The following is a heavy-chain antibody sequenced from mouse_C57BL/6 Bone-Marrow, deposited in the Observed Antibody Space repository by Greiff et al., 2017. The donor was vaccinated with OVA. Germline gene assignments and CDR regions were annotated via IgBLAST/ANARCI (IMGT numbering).Heavy chain of an antibody. D-gene: IGHD1-1*01. J-gene: IGHJ3*01. CDR1: GFTFSDYY. V-gene: IGHV5-12*01. CDR2: ISNGGGST. Sequence: EVQGVESGGGLVQPGGSLKLSCAASGFTFSDYYMYWVRQTPEKRLEWVAYISNGGGSTYYPDTVKGRFTISRDNAKNTLYLQMSRLKSEDTAMYYCARHGGDGTPFAYWGQGTLVTVSA. CDR3: ARHGGDGTPFAY.